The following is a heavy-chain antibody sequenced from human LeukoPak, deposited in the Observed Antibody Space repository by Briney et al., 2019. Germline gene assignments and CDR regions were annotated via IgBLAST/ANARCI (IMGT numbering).Heavy chain of an antibody. J-gene: IGHJ3*02. D-gene: IGHD6-19*01. Sequence: GGSLRLSCAASGFTFSSYWMSWVRQAPGKGLEGVANIKQDGSEKYYVDSVKGRFTISRDNAKNSLYLQMNSLRAEDTAVYYCARGGQWLANDAFDIWGQGTMVTVSS. CDR1: GFTFSSYW. CDR2: IKQDGSEK. CDR3: ARGGQWLANDAFDI. V-gene: IGHV3-7*01.